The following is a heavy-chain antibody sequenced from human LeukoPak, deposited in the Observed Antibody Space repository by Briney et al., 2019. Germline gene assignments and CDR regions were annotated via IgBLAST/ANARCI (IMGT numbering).Heavy chain of an antibody. V-gene: IGHV4-39*01. D-gene: IGHD3-16*02. CDR3: ACTYYDYVWGSYRIDY. J-gene: IGHJ4*02. CDR2: IYYSGGT. Sequence: SETLSLTCTVSGGSISSSSYYWGWIRQPPGKGLEWIGRIYYSGGTYYNPSRERRVTISVDTSKNQFSLKLSSVTAADTAVYYCACTYYDYVWGSYRIDYWGQGTLVTVSS. CDR1: GGSISSSSYY.